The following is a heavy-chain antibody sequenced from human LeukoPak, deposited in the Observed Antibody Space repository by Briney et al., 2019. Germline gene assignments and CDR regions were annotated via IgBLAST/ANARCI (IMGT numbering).Heavy chain of an antibody. V-gene: IGHV1-69*05. CDR2: IIPIFGTA. CDR1: GGTFINHG. J-gene: IGHJ6*03. D-gene: IGHD2-2*01. Sequence: ASVKVSCKASGGTFINHGVSWVRQAPGQGLERVGGIIPIFGTANYAQKFQGRVTITTDESTSTAYMELSSLRSEDTAVYYCARGMVVPAAIFRDYYYYYMDVWGKGTTVTVSS. CDR3: ARGMVVPAAIFRDYYYYYMDV.